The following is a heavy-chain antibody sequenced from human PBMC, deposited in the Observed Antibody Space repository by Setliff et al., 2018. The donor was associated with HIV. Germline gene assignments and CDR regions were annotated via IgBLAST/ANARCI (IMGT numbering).Heavy chain of an antibody. CDR2: IYYSGST. CDR1: GDSISSGSYY. CDR3: ARWHPPYGFWEEDY. V-gene: IGHV4-39*01. D-gene: IGHD3-10*01. J-gene: IGHJ4*02. Sequence: PSETLSLTCSVSGDSISSGSYYWSWIRLPAGKGLEWIGNIYYSGSTYYNPSLETRVTISVDGSKNQFSLKLKSVTAADTAVYYCARWHPPYGFWEEDYWGQGTLVTVSS.